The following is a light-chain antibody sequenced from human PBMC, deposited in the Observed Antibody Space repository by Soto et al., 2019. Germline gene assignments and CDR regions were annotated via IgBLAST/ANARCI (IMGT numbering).Light chain of an antibody. V-gene: IGKV1-8*01. Sequence: IQMTQSPSSFSASTGDRVTIPCRASQGISSYLAWYQQKPGKAPKLLIYAASTLQSGVPSRFSGSGSGTDFTLTISCLQSEDFATYYCQQYYSYPRTFGQGTKVDI. CDR1: QGISSY. CDR2: AAS. J-gene: IGKJ1*01. CDR3: QQYYSYPRT.